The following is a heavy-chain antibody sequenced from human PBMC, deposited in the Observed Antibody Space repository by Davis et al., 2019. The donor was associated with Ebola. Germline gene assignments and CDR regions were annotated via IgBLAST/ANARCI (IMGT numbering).Heavy chain of an antibody. CDR2: IYYSGST. Sequence: PSETLSLTCTASGGSISSSSYYWGWIRQPPGKGLEWIGSIYYSGSTYYNPSLKSRVTISVDTSKNQFSLKLSSVTAADTAVYYCARSGYSYGFRYYYMDVWGKGTTVTVSS. D-gene: IGHD5-18*01. CDR1: GGSISSSSYY. CDR3: ARSGYSYGFRYYYMDV. V-gene: IGHV4-39*07. J-gene: IGHJ6*03.